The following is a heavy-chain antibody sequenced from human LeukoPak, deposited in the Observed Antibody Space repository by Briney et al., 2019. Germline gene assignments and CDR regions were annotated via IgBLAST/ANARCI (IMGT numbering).Heavy chain of an antibody. Sequence: ASVKVSCKASGYTFTSYGISWVRQAPGQGLEWMGWISAYNGNTNYAQKLQGRVTMTTDTSTSTAYMELRSLRSDDTAVYDCARTLSSGWSYYYYGMDVWGQGTTVTVSS. CDR2: ISAYNGNT. V-gene: IGHV1-18*01. CDR1: GYTFTSYG. J-gene: IGHJ6*02. CDR3: ARTLSSGWSYYYYGMDV. D-gene: IGHD6-19*01.